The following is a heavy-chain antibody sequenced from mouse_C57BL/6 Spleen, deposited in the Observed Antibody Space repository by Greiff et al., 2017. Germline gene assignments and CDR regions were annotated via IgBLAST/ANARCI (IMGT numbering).Heavy chain of an antibody. CDR3: ARGGTTVVADYFDD. D-gene: IGHD1-1*01. Sequence: QVQLQQPGAELVKPGASVKLSCKASGYTFTSYWMQWVKQRPGQGLEWIGEIDPSDSYTNYNQKFKGKATLTVDTSSSTAYMQLSSLTSEDSAVYYCARGGTTVVADYFDDWGQGTTLTVSS. CDR1: GYTFTSYW. J-gene: IGHJ2*01. V-gene: IGHV1-50*01. CDR2: IDPSDSYT.